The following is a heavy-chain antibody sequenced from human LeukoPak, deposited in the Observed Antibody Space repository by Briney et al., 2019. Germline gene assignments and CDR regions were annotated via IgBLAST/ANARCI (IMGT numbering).Heavy chain of an antibody. Sequence: SQTLSLTCTVSRGSINSGSYYWSWIRQPAGKGLEWIGRIYSNGTTNYNPSLKSRVTISVDTSKNHFSLKVSSVTAADTAVYYCARGRGRDVSFYYGMDVWGQGTTVTVSS. V-gene: IGHV4-61*02. CDR3: ARGRGRDVSFYYGMDV. D-gene: IGHD3-10*01. CDR1: RGSINSGSYY. CDR2: IYSNGTT. J-gene: IGHJ6*02.